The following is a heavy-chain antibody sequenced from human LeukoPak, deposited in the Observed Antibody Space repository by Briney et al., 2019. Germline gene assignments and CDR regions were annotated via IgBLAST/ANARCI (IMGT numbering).Heavy chain of an antibody. Sequence: SETLSLTCTVSGGSISSSSYYWGWTRQPPGKGLEWIGSIYYSGSTYYNPSLKSRVTISVDTSKNQFSLKLSSVTAADTAVYYCARHAKAPIVVVPAAKPRRNWFDPWGQGTLVTVSS. CDR3: ARHAKAPIVVVPAAKPRRNWFDP. V-gene: IGHV4-39*01. CDR1: GGSISSSSYY. D-gene: IGHD2-2*01. J-gene: IGHJ5*02. CDR2: IYYSGST.